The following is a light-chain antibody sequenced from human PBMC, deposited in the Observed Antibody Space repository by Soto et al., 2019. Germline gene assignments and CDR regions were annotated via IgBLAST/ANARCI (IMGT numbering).Light chain of an antibody. J-gene: IGLJ3*02. CDR2: DDR. Sequence: SYVVTQPPSVSVAPGQTAKITCGGNNIGSKSVHWYQQRPGQAPVLVIYDDRDRPSGIPDRFSGSNSGNTATVTISSVEAGDEADYYCQVWDTVSDHWVFGGGTKLTVL. CDR3: QVWDTVSDHWV. CDR1: NIGSKS. V-gene: IGLV3-21*02.